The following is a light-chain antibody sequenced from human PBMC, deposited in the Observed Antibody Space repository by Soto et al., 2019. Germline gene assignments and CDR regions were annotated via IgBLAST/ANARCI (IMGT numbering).Light chain of an antibody. J-gene: IGKJ1*01. CDR1: QSISSW. V-gene: IGKV1-5*03. Sequence: DIQMTQSPSTLSASVGDRVTITCRASQSISSWLVWYQQKPGKAPKLLIYKASSLESGVPSRFSGSGSGTEFTLTISSLQPDDFATYCCQQYNSYPWTFGQGTKVEIK. CDR2: KAS. CDR3: QQYNSYPWT.